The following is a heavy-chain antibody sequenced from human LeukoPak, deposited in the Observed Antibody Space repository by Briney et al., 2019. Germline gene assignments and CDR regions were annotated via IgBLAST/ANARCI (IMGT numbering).Heavy chain of an antibody. J-gene: IGHJ4*02. CDR2: ISSSSSYI. CDR3: ARNHYYDSSGYSSSGY. Sequence: GGSLRLSCVASGFTFSSYWMHWVRQAPGKGLEWVSSISSSSSYIYYADSVKGRFTISRDNAKNSLYLQMNSLRAEDTAVYYCARNHYYDSSGYSSSGYWGQGTLVTVSS. D-gene: IGHD3-22*01. V-gene: IGHV3-21*01. CDR1: GFTFSSYW.